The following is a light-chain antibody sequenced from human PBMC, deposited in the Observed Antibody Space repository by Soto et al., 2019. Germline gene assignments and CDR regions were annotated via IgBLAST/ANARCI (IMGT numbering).Light chain of an antibody. CDR1: QSISSW. V-gene: IGKV1-5*01. J-gene: IGKJ1*01. Sequence: DIQMTQSPSTLSASVGDRVTITCRASQSISSWLAWYQQKPGKAPKLLIYDASSLESGVPSRFSGSGSGTEFTLTISSLQPDDFATYYCQQSNFPWTFGQGTKVEIK. CDR2: DAS. CDR3: QQSNFPWT.